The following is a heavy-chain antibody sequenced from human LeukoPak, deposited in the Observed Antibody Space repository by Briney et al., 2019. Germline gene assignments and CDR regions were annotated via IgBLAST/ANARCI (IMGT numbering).Heavy chain of an antibody. CDR3: AGPEGGYCSGGSCSDAFDI. CDR2: IYHSGST. V-gene: IGHV4-38-2*01. CDR1: GYSISSGYY. D-gene: IGHD2-15*01. Sequence: SETLSLTCAVSGYSISSGYYWGWIRQPPGKGLEWIGSIYHSGSTNYNPSLKSRVTISVDTSKNQFSLKLSSVTAADTAVYYCAGPEGGYCSGGSCSDAFDIWGQGTMVTVSS. J-gene: IGHJ3*02.